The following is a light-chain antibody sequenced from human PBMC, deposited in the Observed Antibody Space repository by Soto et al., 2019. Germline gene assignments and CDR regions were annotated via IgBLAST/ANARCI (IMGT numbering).Light chain of an antibody. Sequence: QSVLTQPPSASGSPGQSVTISCTGTSGDVGGYDYVSWYQQHPGKAPKLMIYEVTKRPLGVPDRFSGSKSGNTASLTVSGLQAEDEAHYYCSSYAGSDNPYVFGTGTKLTVL. V-gene: IGLV2-8*01. CDR2: EVT. CDR1: SGDVGGYDY. J-gene: IGLJ1*01. CDR3: SSYAGSDNPYV.